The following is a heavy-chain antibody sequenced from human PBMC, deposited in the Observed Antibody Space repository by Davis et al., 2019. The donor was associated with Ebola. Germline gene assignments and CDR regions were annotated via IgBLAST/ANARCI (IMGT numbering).Heavy chain of an antibody. D-gene: IGHD2-8*01. V-gene: IGHV1-8*01. Sequence: AASVKVSCKASGYSFTSFDIYWVRQAPGQGLEWVGRMSPSSGGTGFAQKFQGRVTMTEDTSTDTAYMELSSLRSEDTAVYYCATGEATYCTNGVCYRGAFDIWGQGTMVTVSS. J-gene: IGHJ3*02. CDR2: MSPSSGGT. CDR3: ATGEATYCTNGVCYRGAFDI. CDR1: GYSFTSFD.